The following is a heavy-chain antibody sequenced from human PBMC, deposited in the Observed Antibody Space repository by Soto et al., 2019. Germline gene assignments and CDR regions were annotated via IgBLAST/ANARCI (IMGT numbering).Heavy chain of an antibody. CDR1: SDSISSYY. Sequence: SESLSLTCTVSSDSISSYYWSWIRQPPGKRLEWIGYISYSGSTDYNPSLKSRVTISGDTSKNQFSLKVSSVTAADTAVYYCARGTSWQLPFDYWGQGTLVTVSS. D-gene: IGHD6-13*01. J-gene: IGHJ4*02. V-gene: IGHV4-59*01. CDR2: ISYSGST. CDR3: ARGTSWQLPFDY.